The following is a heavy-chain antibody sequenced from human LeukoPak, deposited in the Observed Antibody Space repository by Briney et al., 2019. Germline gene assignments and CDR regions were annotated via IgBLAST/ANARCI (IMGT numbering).Heavy chain of an antibody. CDR3: ARVWGTMIVVGPWRRGWFDP. Sequence: SETLSLTCTVSGGSISSSSYYWGWIRQPPGKGLEWIGSIYYSGSTYYNPSLKSRVTISVDTSKNQFSLKLSSVTAADTAVYYCARVWGTMIVVGPWRRGWFDPWGQGTLVTVSS. CDR1: GGSISSSSYY. CDR2: IYYSGST. D-gene: IGHD3-22*01. V-gene: IGHV4-39*07. J-gene: IGHJ5*02.